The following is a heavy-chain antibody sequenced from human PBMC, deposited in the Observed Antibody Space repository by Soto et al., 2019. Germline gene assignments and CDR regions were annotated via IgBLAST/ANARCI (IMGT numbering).Heavy chain of an antibody. CDR1: GGSISSYY. J-gene: IGHJ4*02. CDR2: IYYSGST. CDR3: ARRVDYVWGSYRYSPYFDY. Sequence: PSETLSLTCTVSGGSISSYYWSWIRQPPGKGLEWIGYIYYSGSTNYNPSLKSRVTISVDTSKNQFSLKLRSVTAADTAVYYCARRVDYVWGSYRYSPYFDYWGQGTLVTVSS. V-gene: IGHV4-59*08. D-gene: IGHD3-16*02.